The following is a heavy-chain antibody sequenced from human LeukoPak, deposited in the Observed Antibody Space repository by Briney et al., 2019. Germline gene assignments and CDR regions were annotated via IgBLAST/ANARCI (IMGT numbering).Heavy chain of an antibody. D-gene: IGHD2-2*01. Sequence: GGSLRLSCAASGFTFSNYGMHWVRQAPGKGLEWVAFIRYDGSNKYYADSVKGRFTISRDNSENTLYLQMNSLRAEDTAVYYCAKIVIPSGMWNSYYYMDVWGKGTTVTVSS. V-gene: IGHV3-30*02. CDR1: GFTFSNYG. J-gene: IGHJ6*03. CDR2: IRYDGSNK. CDR3: AKIVIPSGMWNSYYYMDV.